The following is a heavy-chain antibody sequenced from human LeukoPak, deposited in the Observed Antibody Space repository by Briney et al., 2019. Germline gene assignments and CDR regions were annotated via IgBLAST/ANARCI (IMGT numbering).Heavy chain of an antibody. Sequence: GGSLRLSCAASGFTFSNCAMSWVRQAPGKGLEWVSVIYSGGSTYYADSVKGRFTISRDNSKNTLYLQMNSLRAEDTAVYYCARGGWPGDLLADYWGQGTLVTVSS. D-gene: IGHD2-15*01. CDR3: ARGGWPGDLLADY. V-gene: IGHV3-53*01. CDR1: GFTFSNCA. CDR2: IYSGGST. J-gene: IGHJ4*02.